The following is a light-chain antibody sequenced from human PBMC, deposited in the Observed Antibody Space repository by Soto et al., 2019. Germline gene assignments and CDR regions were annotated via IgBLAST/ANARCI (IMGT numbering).Light chain of an antibody. CDR1: QSVTY. J-gene: IGKJ1*01. Sequence: EIVLTQSPGTLSLSPGERATLSCRASQSVTYLVWYQQKPGQAPRLLIYGASSRATGLPDRFSGSGSGTDFTLTISSLEPEDFGVYYCQHYGSSPWTFGQGTKVEIK. V-gene: IGKV3-20*01. CDR3: QHYGSSPWT. CDR2: GAS.